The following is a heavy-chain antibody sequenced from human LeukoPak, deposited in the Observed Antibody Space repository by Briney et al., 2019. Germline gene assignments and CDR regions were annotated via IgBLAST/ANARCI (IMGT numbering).Heavy chain of an antibody. CDR2: ISHDGGND. CDR3: VGSPTYYYMDV. D-gene: IGHD3-10*01. J-gene: IGHJ6*03. CDR1: GSTFRNHA. V-gene: IGHV3-30*04. Sequence: PGGSLRLSCAASGSTFRNHAIHWVRQAPGKGLEWVTVISHDGGNDYYRDSVKGRFTISRDNSKNTVLLQMNSLSPDDPAVYYCVGSPTYYYMDVWGKGTTVTVSS.